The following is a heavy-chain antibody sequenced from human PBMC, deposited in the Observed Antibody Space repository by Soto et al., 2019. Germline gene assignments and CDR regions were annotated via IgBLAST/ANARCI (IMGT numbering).Heavy chain of an antibody. D-gene: IGHD6-6*01. CDR3: ARVSSIAARRSFDS. Sequence: QVQLVQSGTEVKTPGASVKVSCKASGYTFTSHDINWVRQATGQGLEWMAWLNPYNGKTAYAQRFQGRVTMTWNATTGAVYLELSRLRSEDTAMYYCARVSSIAARRSFDSLGQGTLVTVSS. CDR2: LNPYNGKT. J-gene: IGHJ4*02. CDR1: GYTFTSHD. V-gene: IGHV1-8*01.